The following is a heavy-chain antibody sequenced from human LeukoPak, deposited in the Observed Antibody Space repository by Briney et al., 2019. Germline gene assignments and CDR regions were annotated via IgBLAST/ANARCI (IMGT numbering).Heavy chain of an antibody. J-gene: IGHJ4*02. Sequence: PGGALRLSCAASGFTFSSYSMNWVRQAPGKGVEWVSSISSSSSDRYYADSVKGRFTISRDNAKNSLYLQMNRLRAEDTAVYYCARDIFGIAAAGTTDDYWGQGTLVTVSS. V-gene: IGHV3-21*01. CDR2: ISSSSSDR. D-gene: IGHD6-13*01. CDR3: ARDIFGIAAAGTTDDY. CDR1: GFTFSSYS.